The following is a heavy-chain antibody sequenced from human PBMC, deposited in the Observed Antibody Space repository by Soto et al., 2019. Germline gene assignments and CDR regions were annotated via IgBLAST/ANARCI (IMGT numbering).Heavy chain of an antibody. D-gene: IGHD3-9*01. CDR3: AKTPESSYFDILNGYYNWGGDY. J-gene: IGHJ4*02. Sequence: QVQLVESGGGVVQPGRSLRLSCAASGFTFSSYGMHWVRQAPGKGLEWVAVISYDGSNKYYADSVKGRFTISRDKSKKPLYLQMNSLRAEDAAVYYCAKTPESSYFDILNGYYNWGGDYWGQGTLVTVSS. CDR2: ISYDGSNK. V-gene: IGHV3-30*18. CDR1: GFTFSSYG.